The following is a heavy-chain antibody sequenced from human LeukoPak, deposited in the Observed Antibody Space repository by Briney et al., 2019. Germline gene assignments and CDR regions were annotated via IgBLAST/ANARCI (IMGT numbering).Heavy chain of an antibody. J-gene: IGHJ4*02. Sequence: GESLKISCKGSGYSFTTYWIGWVRQMPGKGLEWMGIIYPGDSDTRYSPSFQGQVTISADKSFSTAYLQWSSLKASDTAIYYCASSKSSSWYPFYFDYWGQGTLVTVSS. V-gene: IGHV5-51*01. CDR1: GYSFTTYW. CDR3: ASSKSSSWYPFYFDY. D-gene: IGHD6-13*01. CDR2: IYPGDSDT.